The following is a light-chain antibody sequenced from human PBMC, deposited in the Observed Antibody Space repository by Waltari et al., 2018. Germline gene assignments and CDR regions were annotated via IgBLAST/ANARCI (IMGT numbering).Light chain of an antibody. V-gene: IGKV3-20*01. CDR1: QSVSRAL. CDR3: QHYLRLPVT. Sequence: IVFTQSPGTLPLSLGERATVSCRASQSVSRALSWYQQKPGQAPRLLIYGASTRATGIQERFSGSGSGTDFSLTISRLEPDDFAVYYCQHYLRLPVTFGQGTTVEI. CDR2: GAS. J-gene: IGKJ1*01.